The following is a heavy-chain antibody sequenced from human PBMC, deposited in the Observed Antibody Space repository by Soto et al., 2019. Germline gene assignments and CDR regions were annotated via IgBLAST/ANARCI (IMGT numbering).Heavy chain of an antibody. Sequence: EVQLLESGGGLVQPGGSLRLSCEASGFTFGSYAMSWVRQPPGKGLGWVSAFSGSGGSTYYADSVKGRFTISRDNSKNTLYLQMNSLRAEDTAVYYCAKAGLGLFGGVIVSPHGYWGQGTLVTVSS. J-gene: IGHJ4*02. CDR3: AKAGLGLFGGVIVSPHGY. V-gene: IGHV3-23*01. D-gene: IGHD3-16*02. CDR1: GFTFGSYA. CDR2: FSGSGGST.